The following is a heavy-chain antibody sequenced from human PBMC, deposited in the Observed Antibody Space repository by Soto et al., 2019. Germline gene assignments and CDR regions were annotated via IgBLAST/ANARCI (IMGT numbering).Heavy chain of an antibody. J-gene: IGHJ5*02. CDR2: IYYSGST. D-gene: IGHD2-2*01. CDR1: GGSISSSSYY. Sequence: SETLSLTCTVSGGSISSSSYYWGWIRQPPGKGLEWIGSIYYSGSTYYNPSLKSRVTISVDTSKNQFSLKLSSVTAADTAVYYCARDCSSTSCSAAVDWFDPWGQGTLVTVSS. CDR3: ARDCSSTSCSAAVDWFDP. V-gene: IGHV4-39*02.